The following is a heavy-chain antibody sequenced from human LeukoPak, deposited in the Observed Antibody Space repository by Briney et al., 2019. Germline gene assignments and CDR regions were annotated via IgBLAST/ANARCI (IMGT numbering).Heavy chain of an antibody. J-gene: IGHJ5*02. Sequence: GASVKVSCKASGYTFTSYGISWVRQAPGQGLEWMGWINPNSDGTSYAQKFQGRVTMTRDTSISTAYMELSRLRSDDTAVYYCARDRYYGSGSYISWGQGTLVTVSS. CDR1: GYTFTSYG. D-gene: IGHD3-10*01. CDR2: INPNSDGT. V-gene: IGHV1-2*02. CDR3: ARDRYYGSGSYIS.